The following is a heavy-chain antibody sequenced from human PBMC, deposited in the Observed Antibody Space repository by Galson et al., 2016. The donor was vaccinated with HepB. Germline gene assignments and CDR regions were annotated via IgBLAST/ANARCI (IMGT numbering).Heavy chain of an antibody. Sequence: SLRLSCAASGFTFTDYQMSWIRQPPGKGLEWVSYISSSSTYTNYVDSVKGRFDISRDNARNAVYLQMNSLRAKDTAVYYCARRSGLGADAFDIWGQGTMVTVSS. CDR2: ISSSSTYT. V-gene: IGHV3-11*06. CDR1: GFTFTDYQ. J-gene: IGHJ3*02. D-gene: IGHD3-10*01. CDR3: ARRSGLGADAFDI.